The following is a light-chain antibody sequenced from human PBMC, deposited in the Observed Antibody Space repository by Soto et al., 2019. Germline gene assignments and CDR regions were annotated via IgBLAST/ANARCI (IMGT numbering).Light chain of an antibody. V-gene: IGLV2-23*03. CDR3: CSYAGGSTFV. CDR2: EGT. J-gene: IGLJ1*01. CDR1: FSNIGGFNL. Sequence: QSALTQPASVSGSPGQSITISCTGSFSNIGGFNLVSWYQQYPGQVPKVLIYEGTQPSSGVSHRFSASKSGNTASLTISDLQAEDEAYYHCCSYAGGSTFVFGPGTKLTVL.